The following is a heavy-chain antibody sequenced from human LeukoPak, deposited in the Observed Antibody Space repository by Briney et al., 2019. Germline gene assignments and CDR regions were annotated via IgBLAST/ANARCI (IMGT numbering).Heavy chain of an antibody. D-gene: IGHD5-12*01. CDR1: GFTFSSHW. Sequence: PGGSLRLSCAASGFTFSSHWMSWVRQAPGKGLEWVANIKQDGGETYYVDSVKGRFTISRDNTKNSLDLQMNSLRAEDTAVYYCARGPSGYHNTGGQGTLVTVSS. J-gene: IGHJ4*02. V-gene: IGHV3-7*01. CDR2: IKQDGGET. CDR3: ARGPSGYHNT.